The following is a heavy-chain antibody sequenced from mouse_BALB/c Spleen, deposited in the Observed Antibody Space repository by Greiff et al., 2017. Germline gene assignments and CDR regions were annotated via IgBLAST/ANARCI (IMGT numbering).Heavy chain of an antibody. J-gene: IGHJ4*01. CDR2: ISDGGSYT. CDR1: GFTFSDYY. D-gene: IGHD2-3*01. CDR3: AREDGYHGDAMDY. V-gene: IGHV5-4*02. Sequence: EVKLMESGGGLVKPGGSLKLSCAASGFTFSDYYMYWVRQTPEKRLEWVATISDGGSYTYYPDSVKGRFTISRDNAKNNLYLQMSSLKSEDTAMYYCAREDGYHGDAMDYWGQGTSVTVSS.